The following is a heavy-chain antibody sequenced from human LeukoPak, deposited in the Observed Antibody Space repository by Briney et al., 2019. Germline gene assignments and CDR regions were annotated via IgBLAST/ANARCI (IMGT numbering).Heavy chain of an antibody. CDR3: AKDLNRVTISGVVTSTQYYFDY. V-gene: IGHV3-30*02. Sequence: GGSLRLSCAASGFTFSSYGMHWVRQAPGKGLEWVAFIRYDGSNKYYADSVKGRFTISRDNSKNTLYLQMNSLRAEDTAVYYCAKDLNRVTISGVVTSTQYYFDYWGQGTLVTVSS. CDR2: IRYDGSNK. J-gene: IGHJ4*02. D-gene: IGHD3-3*01. CDR1: GFTFSSYG.